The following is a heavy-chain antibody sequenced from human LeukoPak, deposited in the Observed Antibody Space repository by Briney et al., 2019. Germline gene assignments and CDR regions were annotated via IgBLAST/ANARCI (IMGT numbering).Heavy chain of an antibody. J-gene: IGHJ4*02. D-gene: IGHD3-3*01. V-gene: IGHV3-7*01. CDR2: IKKDGSPN. CDR3: ASPRGFWSGYWYYFDY. Sequence: PGGSLRLSCAASGFTFSSYWMSWVRQAPGKGLEWVANIKKDGSPNYYVDSVKGRFTISKDNAKNSLYLQMNSLRAEDTAVYYCASPRGFWSGYWYYFDYWGQGTLVTVSS. CDR1: GFTFSSYW.